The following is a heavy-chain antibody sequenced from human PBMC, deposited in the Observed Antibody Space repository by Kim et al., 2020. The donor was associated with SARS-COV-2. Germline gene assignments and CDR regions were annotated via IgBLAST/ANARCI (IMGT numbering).Heavy chain of an antibody. CDR3: AKDRLGGSYSYYYYYGMDV. Sequence: RFTISRDNSKNTLYLQMNSLRAEDTAVYYCAKDRLGGSYSYYYYYGMDVWGQGTTVTVSS. J-gene: IGHJ6*02. D-gene: IGHD1-26*01. V-gene: IGHV3-30*02.